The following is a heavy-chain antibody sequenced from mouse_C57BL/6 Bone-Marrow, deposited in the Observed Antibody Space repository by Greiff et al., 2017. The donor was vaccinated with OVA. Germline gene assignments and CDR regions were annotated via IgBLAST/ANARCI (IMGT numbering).Heavy chain of an antibody. J-gene: IGHJ4*01. CDR2: INPSSGYT. CDR1: GYTFTSYT. V-gene: IGHV1-4*01. Sequence: VQLVESGAELARPGASVKMSCKASGYTFTSYTMHWVKQRPGQGLEWIGYINPSSGYTKYNQKFKDKATLTADKSSSTAYMQLSSLTSEDSAVYYCARGDYGSSSYAMDYWGQGTSVTVSS. CDR3: ARGDYGSSSYAMDY. D-gene: IGHD1-1*01.